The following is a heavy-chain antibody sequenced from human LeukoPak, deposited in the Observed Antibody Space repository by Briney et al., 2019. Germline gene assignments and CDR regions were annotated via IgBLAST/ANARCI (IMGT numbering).Heavy chain of an antibody. Sequence: SETLSLTCAVSGGSISTSGDYWGWIRQPPGKGLEWIGTIYYSGSTYYNPSLKSRVTISVDTSTNQFSLRLSSVTAADTAVYYCARHEGWGYSYGLYFYYMDVWGKGTTVTVFS. V-gene: IGHV4-39*01. D-gene: IGHD5-18*01. J-gene: IGHJ6*03. CDR2: IYYSGST. CDR1: GGSISTSGDY. CDR3: ARHEGWGYSYGLYFYYMDV.